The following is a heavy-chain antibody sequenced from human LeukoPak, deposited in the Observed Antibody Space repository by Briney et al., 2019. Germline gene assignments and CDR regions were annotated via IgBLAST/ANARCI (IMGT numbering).Heavy chain of an antibody. D-gene: IGHD3-3*01. V-gene: IGHV1-8*01. J-gene: IGHJ4*02. CDR3: ARTGLRGGSGYSY. CDR2: MSPNSGNT. CDR1: GYTFTSYD. Sequence: ATVKVSCKASGYTFTSYDISWVRQAPGQGLDWMGWMSPNSGNTGYAQKFQGRVTMTRNTSITTAYMELSSLRSEDTAVYYCARTGLRGGSGYSYWGQGTLVTVSS.